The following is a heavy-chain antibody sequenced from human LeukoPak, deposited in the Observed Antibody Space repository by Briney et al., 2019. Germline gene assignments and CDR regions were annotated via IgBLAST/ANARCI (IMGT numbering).Heavy chain of an antibody. CDR2: ITGGGRTT. D-gene: IGHD2-21*01. J-gene: IGHJ6*03. CDR1: GFKFSNYA. CDR3: AKDRSNAYDYYYMDV. Sequence: PGGSLRLSCAGSGFKFSNYAMSWVRQVPGKGLEWLSAITGGGRTTRYADSAKGRFTISRDNSKNTLYLQMNGLRVEDTAIYYCAKDRSNAYDYYYMDVWGKGTTVTVSS. V-gene: IGHV3-23*01.